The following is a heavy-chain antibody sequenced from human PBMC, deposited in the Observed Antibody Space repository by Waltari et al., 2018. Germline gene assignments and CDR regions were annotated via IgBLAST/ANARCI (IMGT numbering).Heavy chain of an antibody. D-gene: IGHD5-12*01. J-gene: IGHJ4*02. Sequence: QITLKESGPTLVKPTQTLTLTCTFSGFSLSTSGVGVGWIRQPPGKALEWLALIYWNDDKRYSPSLKRRLTITKDTSKNQVVLTMTNMDPVDTATYYCAHSEMATILRSYYFDYWGQGTLVTVSS. CDR1: GFSLSTSGVG. CDR3: AHSEMATILRSYYFDY. CDR2: IYWNDDK. V-gene: IGHV2-5*01.